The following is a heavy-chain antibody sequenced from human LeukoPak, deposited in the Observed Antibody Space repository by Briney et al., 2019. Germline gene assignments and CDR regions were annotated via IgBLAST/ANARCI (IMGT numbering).Heavy chain of an antibody. Sequence: ASVKVSCKASGYTFTSYAMYWVRQAPGPRLEWMGWINAGNGNTKYSQKFQGRVTITRDTSASTAYMELSSLRSEDTAVYYCARRQSGSYSIDYWGQGTLVTVSS. CDR2: INAGNGNT. V-gene: IGHV1-3*01. J-gene: IGHJ4*02. CDR1: GYTFTSYA. D-gene: IGHD1-26*01. CDR3: ARRQSGSYSIDY.